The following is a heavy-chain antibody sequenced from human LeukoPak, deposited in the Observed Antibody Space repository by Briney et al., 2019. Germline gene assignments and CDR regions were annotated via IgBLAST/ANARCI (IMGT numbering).Heavy chain of an antibody. V-gene: IGHV4-39*07. CDR3: ARGAKYQLLREYYFDY. CDR2: IYYSGST. J-gene: IGHJ4*02. Sequence: SETLSLTRTVSGGSISSSSYYWGWIRQPPGKGLEWIGSIYYSGSTYYNPSLKSRVTISVDTSKNQFSLKLSSVTAADTAVYYCARGAKYQLLREYYFDYWGQGTLVTVSS. D-gene: IGHD2-2*01. CDR1: GGSISSSSYY.